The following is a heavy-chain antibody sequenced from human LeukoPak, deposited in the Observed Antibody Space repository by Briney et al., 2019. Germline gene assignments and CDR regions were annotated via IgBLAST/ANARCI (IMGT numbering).Heavy chain of an antibody. D-gene: IGHD3-22*01. V-gene: IGHV1-46*01. J-gene: IGHJ2*01. CDR3: ARKAPHDTSGWYFDL. CDR1: GYTFTTHY. Sequence: GASVKVSCKASGYTFTTHYIHWVRQAPGQGLEWMGIINPSDGGASYAQKFQGRLTMSRDTSTSTPYMELSSLRSEDTAIYYCARKAPHDTSGWYFDLWGRGTLVTVSS. CDR2: INPSDGGA.